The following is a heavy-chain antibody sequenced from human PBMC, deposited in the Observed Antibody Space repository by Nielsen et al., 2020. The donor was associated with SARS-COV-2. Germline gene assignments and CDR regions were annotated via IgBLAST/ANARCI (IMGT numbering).Heavy chain of an antibody. CDR1: GFTFSSYG. D-gene: IGHD1-26*01. CDR3: AKGGTGSYYDYFDY. Sequence: GGSLGLSCAASGFTFSSYGMHWVRQAPGKGLEWVAVISYDGSNKYYADSVKGRFTISRDNSKNTLYLQMNSLRAEDTAVYYCAKGGTGSYYDYFDYWGQGTLVTVSS. V-gene: IGHV3-30*18. J-gene: IGHJ4*02. CDR2: ISYDGSNK.